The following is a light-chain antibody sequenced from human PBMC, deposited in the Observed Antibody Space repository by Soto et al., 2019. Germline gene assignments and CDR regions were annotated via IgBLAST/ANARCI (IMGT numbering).Light chain of an antibody. CDR3: AAWDDSLNGLV. J-gene: IGLJ2*01. CDR2: SDN. Sequence: QSVLTQPPSASGTPGQRVTISCSGSSSNIGSNTVNWYQQLPGTAPKLLIYSDNQRPSGVPDRFSVSKSGTSVSLAISGLQSDDEADYYCAAWDDSLNGLVFGGGTKLTAL. CDR1: SSNIGSNT. V-gene: IGLV1-44*01.